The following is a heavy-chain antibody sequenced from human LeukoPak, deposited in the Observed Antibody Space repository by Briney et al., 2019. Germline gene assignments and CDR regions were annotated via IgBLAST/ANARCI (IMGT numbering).Heavy chain of an antibody. Sequence: PSETLSLTCAVYGGSFSGYYWSWIRQPPGKGLEWVGEINHSGSTNYNPSLKSRVTISVDTSKTQFSLKLSSVTAADTAVYYCARGGRYSSGWYRDYDWFDPWGQGTLVTVSS. J-gene: IGHJ5*02. CDR3: ARGGRYSSGWYRDYDWFDP. CDR1: GGSFSGYY. CDR2: INHSGST. D-gene: IGHD6-19*01. V-gene: IGHV4-34*01.